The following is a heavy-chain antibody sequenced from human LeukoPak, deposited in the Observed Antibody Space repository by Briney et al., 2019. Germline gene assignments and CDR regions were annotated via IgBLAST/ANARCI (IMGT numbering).Heavy chain of an antibody. D-gene: IGHD3-10*01. V-gene: IGHV3-48*01. J-gene: IGHJ4*02. CDR1: GFTVSSYS. CDR2: ISSSGSMI. CDR3: ARDRDDYFDY. Sequence: PGGSLRLSCAASGFTVSSYSMNWVRQVPGKGLEWVSHISSSGSMIWYGESVKGRFTISRDSAKNSLHLQMNSLRAEDTAVYYCARDRDDYFDYWGQGTLVTVSS.